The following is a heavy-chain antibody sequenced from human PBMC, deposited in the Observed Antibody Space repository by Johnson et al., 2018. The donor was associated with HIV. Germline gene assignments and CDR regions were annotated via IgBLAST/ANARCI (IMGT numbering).Heavy chain of an antibody. J-gene: IGHJ3*02. CDR3: APIAAAAFDI. CDR2: IYSGGST. CDR1: GFTFEDYA. V-gene: IGHV3-66*02. D-gene: IGHD6-6*01. Sequence: EVQLVESGGVVVQPGGSLRLSCAASGFTFEDYAMHWVRQAPGKVLEWVSVIYSGGSTYYADSVKGRFTISRDNSKNTLYLQMKSLRAEDTAVYYCAPIAAAAFDIWGQGTMVTVSS.